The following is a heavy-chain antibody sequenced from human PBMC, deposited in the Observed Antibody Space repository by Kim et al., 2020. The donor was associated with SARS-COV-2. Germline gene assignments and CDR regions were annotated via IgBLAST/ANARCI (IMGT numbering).Heavy chain of an antibody. V-gene: IGHV5-10-1*01. CDR3: ARHAHRSSWRIKDY. Sequence: SPSFQGPVTISADTSISTAYLQWSSLKASDTAMYYCARHAHRSSWRIKDYWGQGTLVTVSS. D-gene: IGHD6-13*01. J-gene: IGHJ4*02.